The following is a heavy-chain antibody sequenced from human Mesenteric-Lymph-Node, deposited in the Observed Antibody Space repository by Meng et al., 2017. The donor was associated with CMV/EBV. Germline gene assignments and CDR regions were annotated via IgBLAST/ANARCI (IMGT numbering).Heavy chain of an antibody. V-gene: IGHV3-21*01. CDR1: GFSFSNYA. Sequence: GGSLRLSCAASGFSFSNYAIHWVRQAPGKGLEWVSCISSSSSYINYADSVKGRFTIPRDNAKNSVYLQMNSLRAEDTAVYYCATAKGQLGFDYWGQGTLVTVSS. J-gene: IGHJ4*02. D-gene: IGHD6-6*01. CDR2: ISSSSSYI. CDR3: ATAKGQLGFDY.